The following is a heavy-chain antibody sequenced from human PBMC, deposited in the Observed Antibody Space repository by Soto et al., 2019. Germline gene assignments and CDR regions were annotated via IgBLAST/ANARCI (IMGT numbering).Heavy chain of an antibody. CDR3: ATQGGAATPANNYYYYYYGMDV. CDR1: GYTFTGYY. D-gene: IGHD3-16*01. V-gene: IGHV1-2*02. Sequence: GASVKVSCKASGYTFTGYYMHWVRQAPGQGLEWMGWINPNSGGTNYAQKFQGRVTMTRDTSISTAYMELSRLRSDDTAVYYCATQGGAATPANNYYYYYYGMDVWGQGTTVTVSS. J-gene: IGHJ6*02. CDR2: INPNSGGT.